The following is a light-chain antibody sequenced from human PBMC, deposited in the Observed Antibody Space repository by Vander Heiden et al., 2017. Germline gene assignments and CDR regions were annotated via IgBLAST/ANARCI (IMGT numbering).Light chain of an antibody. Sequence: DIQMTQSPFSLSASVGDRVTITCQASQDISNYLNWYQPKPGKAPKLLIYDASNLETGVPSRFSGSGSGTDFTFTISSLQPEDIATYYCQQYGNLPYTFGQGTKLEIK. CDR3: QQYGNLPYT. CDR2: DAS. J-gene: IGKJ2*01. CDR1: QDISNY. V-gene: IGKV1-33*01.